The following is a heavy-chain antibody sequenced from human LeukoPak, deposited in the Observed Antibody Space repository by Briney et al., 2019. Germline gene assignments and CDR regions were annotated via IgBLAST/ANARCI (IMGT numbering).Heavy chain of an antibody. V-gene: IGHV4-39*01. Sequence: PSETLSLTCIVSGGSISSSFHYWGWVRQPPGKGLEWIGSIYYSGSTYYNPSLKSRVTISVDTSKNQFSLKLSSVTAADTAVYYCARLMTTVTSEYWGQGTLVTVSS. CDR2: IYYSGST. J-gene: IGHJ4*02. D-gene: IGHD4-17*01. CDR1: GGSISSSFHY. CDR3: ARLMTTVTSEY.